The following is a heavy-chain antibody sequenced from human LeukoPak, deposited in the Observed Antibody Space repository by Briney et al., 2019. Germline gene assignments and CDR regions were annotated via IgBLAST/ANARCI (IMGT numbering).Heavy chain of an antibody. Sequence: ASVKVSCKVSGYTLTELSMHWVRQAPGKGLEWTGGFDPEDGETIYAQKFQGRVTMTEDTSTDTAYMELSSLRSEDTAVYYCATGGLRYFGVFDPWGQGTLVTVSS. CDR3: ATGGLRYFGVFDP. D-gene: IGHD3-9*01. CDR2: FDPEDGET. V-gene: IGHV1-24*01. CDR1: GYTLTELS. J-gene: IGHJ5*02.